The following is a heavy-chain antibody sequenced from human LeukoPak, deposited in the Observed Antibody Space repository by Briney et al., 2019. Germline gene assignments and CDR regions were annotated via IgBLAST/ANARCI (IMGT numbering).Heavy chain of an antibody. D-gene: IGHD1-26*01. CDR3: TSEGGTFDEPVEY. Sequence: GGSLRLSCAASGSSFSSAWMSWVRQAPGKGLEWVGLIKSETDGGSTDYAAPVKGRFTISRDDSKNTLFLQMNSLETEDTAVYYCTSEGGTFDEPVEYWGQGTLVTVSS. J-gene: IGHJ4*02. CDR1: GSSFSSAW. V-gene: IGHV3-15*01. CDR2: IKSETDGGST.